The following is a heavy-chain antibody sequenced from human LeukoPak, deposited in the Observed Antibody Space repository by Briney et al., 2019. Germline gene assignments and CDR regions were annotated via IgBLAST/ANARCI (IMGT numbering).Heavy chain of an antibody. Sequence: GGSLRLSCAASGFTFSSYGMHWVRQAPGKGLEWVAVISYDGSNKYYAASVKGRFTISRNNSKNTLYLQMNSLRAEDTAVYYCAKLATVTTVGTIDYWGQGTLVTVSS. J-gene: IGHJ4*02. V-gene: IGHV3-30*18. CDR3: AKLATVTTVGTIDY. D-gene: IGHD4-17*01. CDR1: GFTFSSYG. CDR2: ISYDGSNK.